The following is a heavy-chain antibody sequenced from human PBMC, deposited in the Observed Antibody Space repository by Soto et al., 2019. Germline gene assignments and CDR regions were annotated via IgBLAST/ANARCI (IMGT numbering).Heavy chain of an antibody. V-gene: IGHV3-7*05. CDR3: ARDQSAAGTPHFDY. D-gene: IGHD6-13*01. CDR1: GFTFSSYW. Sequence: GGSLRLSCAASGFTFSSYWMSWVRQAPGKGLEWVANIKQDGSEKYYVDSVKGRFTISRDNAKNSLYLQMNSLRAEDTAVYYCARDQSAAGTPHFDYWGQGTLVTVSS. CDR2: IKQDGSEK. J-gene: IGHJ4*02.